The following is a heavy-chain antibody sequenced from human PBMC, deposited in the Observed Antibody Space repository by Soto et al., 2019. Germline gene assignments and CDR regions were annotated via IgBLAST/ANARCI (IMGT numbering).Heavy chain of an antibody. V-gene: IGHV3-23*01. CDR2: SGSSGAT. CDR3: AKKGSGGNWFDT. J-gene: IGHJ5*02. CDR1: GFTFSSHA. Sequence: PGGSLRLSCAASGFTFSSHAMSWVRQSHGKGPEWVAASGSSGATYFADSVKGRFTISRDNSKNTLFLEMNSLSPEDTGVYFCAKKGSGGNWFDTWGQGTLVTVSS.